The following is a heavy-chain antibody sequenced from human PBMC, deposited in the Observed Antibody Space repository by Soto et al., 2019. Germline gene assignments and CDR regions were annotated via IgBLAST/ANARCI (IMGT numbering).Heavy chain of an antibody. V-gene: IGHV4-30-2*01. CDR2: IYYGST. CDR1: GGSISSGGYS. CDR3: ARTPDI. J-gene: IGHJ3*02. Sequence: QLQLQESGSGLVKPSQTLSLTCAVSGGSISSGGYSWSWIRQPPGKGLEWIGYIYYGSTYYNPSLKRRVTRSVNRSKNQFSLKLSSVTAADTAVYYCARTPDIWGQGTMVTVSS.